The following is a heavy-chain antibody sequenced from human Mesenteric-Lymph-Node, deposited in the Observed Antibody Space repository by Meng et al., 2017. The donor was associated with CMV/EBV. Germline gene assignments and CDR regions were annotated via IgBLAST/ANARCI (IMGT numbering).Heavy chain of an antibody. V-gene: IGHV4-39*07. CDR2: IYYSGST. CDR3: ARTYYYDSSGYINYFDY. CDR1: GGSISSSSYY. J-gene: IGHJ4*02. Sequence: SETLSLTCTVSGGSISSSSYYWGWIRQAPGKGLEWIGSIYYSGSTYYNPSLKSRVTISVDTSKNQFSLKLSSVTAADTAVYYCARTYYYDSSGYINYFDYWGQGTLVTVSS. D-gene: IGHD3-22*01.